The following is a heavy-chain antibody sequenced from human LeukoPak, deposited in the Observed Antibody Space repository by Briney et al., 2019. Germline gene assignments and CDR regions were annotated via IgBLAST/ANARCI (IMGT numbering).Heavy chain of an antibody. CDR1: GFTLSSYW. D-gene: IGHD3-3*01. V-gene: IGHV3-74*01. Sequence: GGSLRLSCAASGFTLSSYWMHWVRQAPGKGLVWVSRINSDGSSTNYADSVKGRFTISRDNARNTLYLQMNSLRAEDTAVYYCARETRFGVTIEYWGQGTLVTVSS. CDR3: ARETRFGVTIEY. J-gene: IGHJ4*02. CDR2: INSDGSST.